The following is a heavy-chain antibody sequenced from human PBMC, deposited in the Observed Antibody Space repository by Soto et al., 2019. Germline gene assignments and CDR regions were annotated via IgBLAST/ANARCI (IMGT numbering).Heavy chain of an antibody. CDR2: IYYSGST. J-gene: IGHJ4*02. V-gene: IGHV4-59*01. D-gene: IGHD3-3*01. CDR1: GGSISSYS. Sequence: SETLSLTXTVSGGSISSYSWSWIRQPPGKGLEWIGYIYYSGSTNYNPSLKSRVTISVDTSKNQFSLKLSSVTAADTAVYYCARVSPDFWSGYPFRYFDYWGQGTLVTVSS. CDR3: ARVSPDFWSGYPFRYFDY.